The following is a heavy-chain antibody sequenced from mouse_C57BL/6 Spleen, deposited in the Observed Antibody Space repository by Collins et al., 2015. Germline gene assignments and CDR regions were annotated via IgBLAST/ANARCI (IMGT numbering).Heavy chain of an antibody. Sequence: QVQLQQPGTELVKPGASVNLSCKASGYTFTSYWMHWVKQRPGQGLEWIGNINPSNGGAGYNEKFKSKATLTVDKSSSTAYMHLSSLTSEDSAVYYCARSTYPHWYFDVWGTGTTVTVSS. CDR2: INPSNGGA. D-gene: IGHD5-1*01. CDR3: ARSTYPHWYFDV. CDR1: GYTFTSYW. V-gene: IGHV1-53*01. J-gene: IGHJ1*03.